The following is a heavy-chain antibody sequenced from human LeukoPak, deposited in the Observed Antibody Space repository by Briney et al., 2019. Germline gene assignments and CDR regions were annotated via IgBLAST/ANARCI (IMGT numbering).Heavy chain of an antibody. V-gene: IGHV3-23*01. Sequence: GGSLRLSCAASGFTFSSYAMSWVRQAPGKGLEWVSAISGSGGSTYYADSVKGRFTISRDNSKNTLYLQMNSLRAEDTAVYYCAKDKLARIAAAGAFDIWGQGTMVTVSS. D-gene: IGHD6-13*01. CDR1: GFTFSSYA. CDR3: AKDKLARIAAAGAFDI. J-gene: IGHJ3*02. CDR2: ISGSGGST.